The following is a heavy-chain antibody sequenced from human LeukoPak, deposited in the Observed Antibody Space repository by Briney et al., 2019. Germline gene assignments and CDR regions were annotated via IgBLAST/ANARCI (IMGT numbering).Heavy chain of an antibody. J-gene: IGHJ6*03. Sequence: GASVKVSFKSSGYTFTSYGISWVRQAPGQGLEWMGWISAYNGNTNYAQKLQGRVTTTTDTSTSTAYMELRSLRSDDTAVYYCARGIVGATGYYYYMDVWGKGTTVTVSS. V-gene: IGHV1-18*01. D-gene: IGHD1-26*01. CDR1: GYTFTSYG. CDR2: ISAYNGNT. CDR3: ARGIVGATGYYYYMDV.